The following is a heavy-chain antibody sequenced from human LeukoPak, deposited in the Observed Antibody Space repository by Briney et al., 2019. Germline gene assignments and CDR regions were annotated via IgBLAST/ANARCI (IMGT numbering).Heavy chain of an antibody. Sequence: PGGSLRLSCAASGFTFSSYSMNWVRQAPGKGLEWVSSISSSSSYIYCADSVKGRFTISRDNAKNSLYLQMNSLRAEDTALYYCAKGYSSSTDDAFDIWGQGTMVTVSS. CDR3: AKGYSSSTDDAFDI. V-gene: IGHV3-21*04. CDR2: ISSSSSYI. J-gene: IGHJ3*02. CDR1: GFTFSSYS. D-gene: IGHD6-13*01.